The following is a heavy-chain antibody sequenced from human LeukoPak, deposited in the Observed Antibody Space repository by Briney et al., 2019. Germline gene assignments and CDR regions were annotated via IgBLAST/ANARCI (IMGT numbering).Heavy chain of an antibody. V-gene: IGHV1-2*06. CDR2: INPNSGGT. Sequence: ASVKVSCKASGYTFTGYYMHRVRQAPGQGLEWMGRINPNSGGTNYAQKFQGRVTMTRDTSISTAYMELSRLRSDDTAVYYCASLSWDYDFWSGYDGELFDIWGQGTMVTVSS. CDR3: ASLSWDYDFWSGYDGELFDI. D-gene: IGHD3-3*01. J-gene: IGHJ3*02. CDR1: GYTFTGYY.